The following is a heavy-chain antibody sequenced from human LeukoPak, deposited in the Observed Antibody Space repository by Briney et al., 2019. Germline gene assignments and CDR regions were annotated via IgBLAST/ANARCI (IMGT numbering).Heavy chain of an antibody. CDR2: SRNKANSYTT. D-gene: IGHD1-26*01. Sequence: GGSLRLSCAASGFTLSDHYMDWVRQAPGKGLEWVGRSRNKANSYTTEYAASVKGRFTISRDVSKNSLHLQMNSLKTEDTAVYYCTRTGVVGTTHFDYWGQGTLVTVSS. CDR1: GFTLSDHY. J-gene: IGHJ4*02. V-gene: IGHV3-72*01. CDR3: TRTGVVGTTHFDY.